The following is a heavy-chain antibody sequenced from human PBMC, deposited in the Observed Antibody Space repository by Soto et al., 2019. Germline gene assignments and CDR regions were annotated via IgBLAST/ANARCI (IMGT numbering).Heavy chain of an antibody. D-gene: IGHD2-15*01. J-gene: IGHJ4*02. CDR1: GFTFSSYS. Sequence: GGSLRISCAASGFTFSSYSMNWVRQTPGKGLEWVSSISSSSDYIYYAGSVKGRFTISRDNAKNSLYLQMNSLRAEDTAVYYCARDGGYCSGGSCYSLYYFDSWGQGTLVTVSS. V-gene: IGHV3-21*01. CDR2: ISSSSDYI. CDR3: ARDGGYCSGGSCYSLYYFDS.